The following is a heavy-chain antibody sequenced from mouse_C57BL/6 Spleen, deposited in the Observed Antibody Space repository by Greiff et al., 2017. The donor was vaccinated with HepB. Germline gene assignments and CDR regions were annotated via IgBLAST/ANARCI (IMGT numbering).Heavy chain of an antibody. CDR2: INPNNGGT. CDR3: AREEGDYLGYFDY. D-gene: IGHD2-4*01. CDR1: GYTFTDYN. V-gene: IGHV1-18*01. Sequence: VQLQQSGPELVKPGASVKIPCKASGYTFTDYNMDWVKQSHGKSLEWIGDINPNNGGTIYNQKFKGKATLTVDKSSSTAYMELRSLTSEDTAVYYCAREEGDYLGYFDYWGQGTTLTVSS. J-gene: IGHJ2*01.